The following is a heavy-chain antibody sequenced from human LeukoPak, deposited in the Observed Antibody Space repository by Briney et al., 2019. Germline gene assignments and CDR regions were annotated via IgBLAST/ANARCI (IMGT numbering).Heavy chain of an antibody. CDR2: IKQDGSEK. CDR3: AKTGYSYGPFDY. J-gene: IGHJ4*02. V-gene: IGHV3-7*05. D-gene: IGHD5-18*01. Sequence: GGSLRLSCAASGFTFSNYWTSWVRQAPGKGLEWVANIKQDGSEKYYVDSVKGRFTISRDNSKNTLYLQMNSLRAEDTAVYYCAKTGYSYGPFDYWGQGTLVTVSS. CDR1: GFTFSNYW.